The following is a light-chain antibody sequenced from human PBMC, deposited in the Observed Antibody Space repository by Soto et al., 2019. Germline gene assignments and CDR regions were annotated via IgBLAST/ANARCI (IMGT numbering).Light chain of an antibody. Sequence: QSALAQPASVSGSPGQSITISCTGSNNDIGAYEYVSWYQQHPGKAPKLMIYEVSNRPSGVSDRFSGSKSGDTASLTISGLQAEDESYYYCTSYTGSNSWVFGGGTKVTVL. CDR2: EVS. V-gene: IGLV2-14*01. CDR3: TSYTGSNSWV. CDR1: NNDIGAYEY. J-gene: IGLJ3*02.